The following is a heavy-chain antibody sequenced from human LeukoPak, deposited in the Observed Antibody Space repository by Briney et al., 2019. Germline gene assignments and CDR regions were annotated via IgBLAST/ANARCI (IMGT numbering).Heavy chain of an antibody. D-gene: IGHD1-14*01. CDR1: GYTFTGYY. CDR2: INPNSGGT. CDR3: ATSKPAEAISTDFDY. Sequence: GASVKVSCKASGYTFTGYYMHWVRQAPGQGLEWMGWINPNSGGTNYAQKFQGRVTMTRDTSISTAYMELGRLRSDDTAVYYCATSKPAEAISTDFDYWGQGTLVTVSS. J-gene: IGHJ4*02. V-gene: IGHV1-2*02.